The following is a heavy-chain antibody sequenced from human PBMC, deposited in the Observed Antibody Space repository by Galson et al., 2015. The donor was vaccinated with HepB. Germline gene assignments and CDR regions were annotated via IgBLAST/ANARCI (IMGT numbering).Heavy chain of an antibody. V-gene: IGHV3-21*01. Sequence: SLRLSCAASGFTFSSYSMNWVRQAPGKGLEWVSSISSSSSYIYYADSVKGRFTISRDNAKNSLYLQMNSLRAEDTAVYYCARETYYYGSGSYYYYMDVWGKGTTVTVSS. CDR1: GFTFSSYS. CDR3: ARETYYYGSGSYYYYMDV. J-gene: IGHJ6*03. D-gene: IGHD3-10*01. CDR2: ISSSSSYI.